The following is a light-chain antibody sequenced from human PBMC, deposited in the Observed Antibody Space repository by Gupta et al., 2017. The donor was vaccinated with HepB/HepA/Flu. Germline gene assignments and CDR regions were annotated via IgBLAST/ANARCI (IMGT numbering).Light chain of an antibody. CDR2: KVS. Sequence: EIVMTQTPVSSPVTLGQPASISCRSTRGLVHSDGNTYLSWLHQRPGQPPRLLIYKVSNRCAGVPDRFSGSGAGTDFTLKISRVEAEDVGVYYCRQAKHFPRTFGQGTKVEIK. CDR1: RGLVHSDGNTY. J-gene: IGKJ1*01. V-gene: IGKV2-24*01. CDR3: RQAKHFPRT.